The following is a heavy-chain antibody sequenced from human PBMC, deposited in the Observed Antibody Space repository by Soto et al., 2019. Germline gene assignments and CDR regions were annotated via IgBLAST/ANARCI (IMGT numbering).Heavy chain of an antibody. Sequence: GGSLRLSCAASGFTFSSYAMSWVRQAPGMGLEWVSAISGSGGSTYYADSVKGRFTISRDNSKNTLYLQMNSLRAEDTAVYYCAKDGRYCSGGSCYDYWGQGTLVTVSS. J-gene: IGHJ4*02. CDR2: ISGSGGST. CDR1: GFTFSSYA. V-gene: IGHV3-23*01. CDR3: AKDGRYCSGGSCYDY. D-gene: IGHD2-15*01.